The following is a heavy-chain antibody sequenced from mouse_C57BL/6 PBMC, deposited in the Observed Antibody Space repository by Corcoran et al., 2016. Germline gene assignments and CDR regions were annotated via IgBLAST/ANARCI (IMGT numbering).Heavy chain of an antibody. D-gene: IGHD1-1*01. CDR2: IYIGNGYT. V-gene: IGHV1-58*01. J-gene: IGHJ2*01. CDR3: ARGGPPIYYYGSSYYFDY. Sequence: EVQLQQSGAELVRPGSSVKMSCKTSGYTFTSYGINWVKQRPGQGLEWIGYIYIGNGYTEYNEKFKGKATLTSDISSSTAYMQLSSLPSEDSAIYFCARGGPPIYYYGSSYYFDYLGQGTTLTVSS. CDR1: GYTFTSYG.